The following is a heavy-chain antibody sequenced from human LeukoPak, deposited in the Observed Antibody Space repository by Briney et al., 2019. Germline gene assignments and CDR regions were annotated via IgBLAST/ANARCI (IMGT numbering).Heavy chain of an antibody. D-gene: IGHD1-26*01. J-gene: IGHJ4*02. Sequence: ASVKVSCKASGYTFTSYAMHWVRQAPGQRLEWMGWINAGNGNTKYSQEFQGRVTITRDTSASTAYMELNSLRAEDTAVYYCAKDSRWDLTRLFDNWGQGTLVIASS. CDR3: AKDSRWDLTRLFDN. V-gene: IGHV1-3*03. CDR1: GYTFTSYA. CDR2: INAGNGNT.